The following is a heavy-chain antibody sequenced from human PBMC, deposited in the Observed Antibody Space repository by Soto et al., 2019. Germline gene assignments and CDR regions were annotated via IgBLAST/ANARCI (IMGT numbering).Heavy chain of an antibody. D-gene: IGHD3-22*01. CDR1: GFTFSSYA. CDR3: ARDYYDSYGYFQD. J-gene: IGHJ4*02. V-gene: IGHV3-30-3*01. CDR2: TSNDGSDN. Sequence: QVQLVESGGGVVQPGRSLRLSCAASGFTFSSYAMHWIRQAPGKGLEWVAVTSNDGSDNYYADSVKGRFIISRDNSKNTLHLRMNSLSAEDTAVYYCARDYYDSYGYFQDWGQGTLVTASS.